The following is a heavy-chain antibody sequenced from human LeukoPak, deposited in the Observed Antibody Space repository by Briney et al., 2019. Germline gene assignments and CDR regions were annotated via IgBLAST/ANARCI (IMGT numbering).Heavy chain of an antibody. Sequence: ASVKVSCKASGYTFTSYYMHWVRQAPGKGLEWMGGFDPEDGETIYAQKFQGRVTMTEDTSTDTAYMELSSLRSEDTAVYYCARELWSGHFGNWFDPWGQGTLVTVSS. D-gene: IGHD3-3*01. V-gene: IGHV1-24*01. CDR3: ARELWSGHFGNWFDP. CDR1: GYTFTSYY. J-gene: IGHJ5*02. CDR2: FDPEDGET.